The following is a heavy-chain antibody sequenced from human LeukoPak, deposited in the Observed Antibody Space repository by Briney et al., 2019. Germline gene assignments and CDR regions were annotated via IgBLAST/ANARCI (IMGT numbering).Heavy chain of an antibody. CDR2: IDHSGST. CDR3: ARWIGHGMDV. J-gene: IGHJ6*04. CDR1: DGSFSGYY. Sequence: SENLSLTCAVHDGSFSGYYWSWIRQPPGKGLEWIGEIDHSGSTNYNPALKSRVTISVDMSKNQFSLKVNSVTAADTAVYYCARWIGHGMDVWGKGTTVTVSS. D-gene: IGHD5-12*01. V-gene: IGHV4-34*01.